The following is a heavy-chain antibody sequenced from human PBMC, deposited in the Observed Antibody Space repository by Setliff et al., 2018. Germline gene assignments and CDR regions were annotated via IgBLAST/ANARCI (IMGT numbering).Heavy chain of an antibody. CDR2: INQVGNAR. D-gene: IGHD3-10*01. Sequence: GGSLRLSCAASGFTFSSLWMSWVRQAPGRGLEWVANINQVGNARYYVDSVKGRFTISRDNAKNSLFLQMNSLRAEDSAVYYCARDATHFTKFRGLNIRYFHIDVWGKGTMVTVSS. V-gene: IGHV3-7*01. J-gene: IGHJ6*03. CDR3: ARDATHFTKFRGLNIRYFHIDV. CDR1: GFTFSSLW.